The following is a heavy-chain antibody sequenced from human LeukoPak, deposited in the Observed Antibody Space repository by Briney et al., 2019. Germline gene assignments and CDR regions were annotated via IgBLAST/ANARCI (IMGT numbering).Heavy chain of an antibody. CDR1: GYAFTGYY. CDR2: INPNSGGT. J-gene: IGHJ5*02. Sequence: ASVKVSCKASGYAFTGYYMHWVRQAPGQGLEWMGWINPNSGGTNYAQKFQGRVTMTRDTSISTAYMELSRLRSDDTAVYYCARDRGVRAPNWFDPWGQGTLVTVSS. CDR3: ARDRGVRAPNWFDP. V-gene: IGHV1-2*02.